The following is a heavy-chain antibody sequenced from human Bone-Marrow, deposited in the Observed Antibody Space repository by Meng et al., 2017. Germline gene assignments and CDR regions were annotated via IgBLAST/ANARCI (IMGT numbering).Heavy chain of an antibody. Sequence: ETLSLTCTVSGGSISSYYWSWVRQAPGKGLEWVSGINWNGGSTGYADSVKGRFTISRDNAKNSLYLQMNSLRAEDTALYYCASVDLGYSSGWPTADYWGQGTLVTVSS. V-gene: IGHV3-20*04. CDR3: ASVDLGYSSGWPTADY. CDR1: GGSISSYY. D-gene: IGHD6-19*01. J-gene: IGHJ4*02. CDR2: INWNGGST.